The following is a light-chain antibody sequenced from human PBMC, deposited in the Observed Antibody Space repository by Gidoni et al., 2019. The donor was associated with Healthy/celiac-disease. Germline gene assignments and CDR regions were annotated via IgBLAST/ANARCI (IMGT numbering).Light chain of an antibody. V-gene: IGKV3-11*01. CDR3: QQRSNWRGLT. CDR1: QSVSSY. Sequence: EIVLTQSSATLSLSPGERATLSCRASQSVSSYLAWYQQKPGQAPRLLIYDASNRATGIPARFSGSGSGTDFTLTIISLEPEDFAVYYCQQRSNWRGLTFGGXTKVEIK. CDR2: DAS. J-gene: IGKJ4*01.